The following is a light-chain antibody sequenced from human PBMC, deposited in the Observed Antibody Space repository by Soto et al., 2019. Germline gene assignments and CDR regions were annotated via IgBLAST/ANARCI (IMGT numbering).Light chain of an antibody. CDR1: QSISTW. CDR2: DAS. V-gene: IGKV1-5*01. CDR3: QQYSSYWT. J-gene: IGKJ1*01. Sequence: DIQMTQSPSTLSASVGDRVTITFRASQSISTWLAWYQQKPGEAPHLIVYDASTLENGVSSRFSGSGSGTEFTLTISSLQPDDFATYYCQQYSSYWTFGQGTKVDFK.